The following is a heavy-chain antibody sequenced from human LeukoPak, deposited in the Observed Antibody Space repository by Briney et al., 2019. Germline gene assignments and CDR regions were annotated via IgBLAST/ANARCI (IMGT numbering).Heavy chain of an antibody. CDR3: ARDPLDSSGWYNAFDI. Sequence: PGGSLRPSCAASGFTFSSYAMHWVRQAQGKGLEWVAVISYDGSNKYYADSVKGRFTISRDNSKNTLYLQMNSLRAEDTAVYYCARDPLDSSGWYNAFDIWGQGTMVTVSS. J-gene: IGHJ3*02. CDR2: ISYDGSNK. CDR1: GFTFSSYA. D-gene: IGHD6-19*01. V-gene: IGHV3-30-3*01.